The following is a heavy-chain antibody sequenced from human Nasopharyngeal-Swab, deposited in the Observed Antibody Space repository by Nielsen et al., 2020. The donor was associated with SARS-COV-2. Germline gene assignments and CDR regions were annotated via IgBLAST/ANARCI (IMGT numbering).Heavy chain of an antibody. V-gene: IGHV3-23*01. Sequence: ESLKISCAASGFTFSSYEMSWVRQAPGKGLEWVSAISGSGGSTYYADSVKGRFTISRDNSKNTLYLQMNSLRAEDTAVYYCAKGRVTVTTPLDYWGQGTLVTVSS. CDR1: GFTFSSYE. CDR2: ISGSGGST. D-gene: IGHD4-17*01. CDR3: AKGRVTVTTPLDY. J-gene: IGHJ4*02.